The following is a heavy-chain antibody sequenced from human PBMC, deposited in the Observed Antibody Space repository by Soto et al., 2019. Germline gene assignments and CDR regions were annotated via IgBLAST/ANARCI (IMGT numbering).Heavy chain of an antibody. CDR2: INPNSGGT. D-gene: IGHD3-16*01. Sequence: GASVKVSCKASGYTFTGYYMHWVRQAPGQGLEWMGWINPNSGGTNYAQKFQGRVTMTRDTSMSTAYMELSSLRSDDTAIYYCARMATFGSLNWFDPWGQGTLVTGSS. J-gene: IGHJ5*02. CDR3: ARMATFGSLNWFDP. CDR1: GYTFTGYY. V-gene: IGHV1-2*02.